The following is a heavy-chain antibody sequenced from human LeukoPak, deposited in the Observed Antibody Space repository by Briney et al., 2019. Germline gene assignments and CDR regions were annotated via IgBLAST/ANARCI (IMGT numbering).Heavy chain of an antibody. CDR1: GYSFPNYW. Sequence: GESLKISRKGSGYSFPNYWIGWVRQMPGKGLEWMGIIYPGDSDTRYSPSFQGQVTISADKSISTAYLQWSSLQASDTAMYYCARRLDREFDYWGQGTLVTVSS. J-gene: IGHJ4*02. CDR2: IYPGDSDT. D-gene: IGHD1-26*01. CDR3: ARRLDREFDY. V-gene: IGHV5-51*01.